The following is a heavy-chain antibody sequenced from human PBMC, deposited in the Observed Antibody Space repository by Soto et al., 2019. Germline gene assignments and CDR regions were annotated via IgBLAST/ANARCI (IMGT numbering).Heavy chain of an antibody. J-gene: IGHJ4*02. V-gene: IGHV1-18*01. CDR2: ISAYNGNT. Sequence: QVQLVQSGAEVKKPGASVKVSCKASGYTFTSYGISWVRQAPGQGLEWMGWISAYNGNTNYAQKLQGRVTMTTDTSTRTAYMELRSLRSDDTAVYYCARERTLYCSGGSCYLGYWGQGTLVTVSS. CDR1: GYTFTSYG. CDR3: ARERTLYCSGGSCYLGY. D-gene: IGHD2-15*01.